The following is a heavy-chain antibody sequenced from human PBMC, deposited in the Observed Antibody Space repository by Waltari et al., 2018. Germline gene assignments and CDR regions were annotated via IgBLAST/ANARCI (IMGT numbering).Heavy chain of an antibody. CDR3: ARDSYGVLTHFDY. CDR1: GYSISSGYY. CDR2: IDHTGSS. D-gene: IGHD4-17*01. Sequence: QVQLQESGPGLVKPSETLSLTCTVSGYSISSGYYWGWIRQPPGKWLEWRGSIDHTGSSYYNPSLKSRVTISVDTSKNQFSLKLSSVTAADTAVYYCARDSYGVLTHFDYWGQGTLVTVSS. V-gene: IGHV4-38-2*02. J-gene: IGHJ4*02.